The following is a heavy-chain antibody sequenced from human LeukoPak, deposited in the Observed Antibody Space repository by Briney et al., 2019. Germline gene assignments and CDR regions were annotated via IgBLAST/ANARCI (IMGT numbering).Heavy chain of an antibody. Sequence: GGSLRLSCAASGFTLSSYAMSWVRQAPGKGLEWVSAISGSGGSTYYADSVKGRFAISRDNSKNTLYLQMNSLRAEDTAVYYCAKATYYYGSGNYPLSFYYWGQGTLVTVSS. V-gene: IGHV3-23*01. CDR2: ISGSGGST. J-gene: IGHJ4*02. CDR3: AKATYYYGSGNYPLSFYY. D-gene: IGHD3-10*01. CDR1: GFTLSSYA.